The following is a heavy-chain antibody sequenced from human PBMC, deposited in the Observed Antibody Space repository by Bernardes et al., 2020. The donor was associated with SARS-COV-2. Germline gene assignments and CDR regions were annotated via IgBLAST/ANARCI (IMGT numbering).Heavy chain of an antibody. CDR1: GFIFNFYG. CDR3: VRGRPIIDY. J-gene: IGHJ4*02. Sequence: GGSLRLSCAASGFIFNFYGMHWVRQAPGKGLEWVAVIWYNGSNVHYADSVKGRFTISRDNSKNTLYLQMSSLRADDTAVYYCVRGRPIIDYWGQGTLVTVSS. CDR2: IWYNGSNV. V-gene: IGHV3-33*01.